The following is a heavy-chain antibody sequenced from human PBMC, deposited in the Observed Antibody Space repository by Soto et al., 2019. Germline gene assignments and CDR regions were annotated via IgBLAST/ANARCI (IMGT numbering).Heavy chain of an antibody. V-gene: IGHV4-34*01. D-gene: IGHD3-9*01. CDR3: ATFLRDISRS. J-gene: IGHJ4*02. Sequence: QVQLQQWGAGLLKPSETLSLTCAVYGGSFSGFYWSWIRQSPGKGLEWIGEINHSGSTTYNRSLKSRVTISVDTSKKQVSLKLSAVTAADTAVYYCATFLRDISRSWGQGTLVTVSS. CDR1: GGSFSGFY. CDR2: INHSGST.